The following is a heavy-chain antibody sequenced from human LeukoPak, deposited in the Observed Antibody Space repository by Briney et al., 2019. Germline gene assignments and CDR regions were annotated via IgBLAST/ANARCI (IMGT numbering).Heavy chain of an antibody. Sequence: ASVKVSCKVSGDSLTELSTHWVRQAPGKGLEWMGGFDPEDGEAIYAQKFQGRVTMTEDTSTDTAYMEMNSLRSEDTAVYYCAEGGPWDLLRYWGQGTLVTVSS. CDR3: AEGGPWDLLRY. CDR2: FDPEDGEA. J-gene: IGHJ4*02. D-gene: IGHD1-26*01. V-gene: IGHV1-24*01. CDR1: GDSLTELS.